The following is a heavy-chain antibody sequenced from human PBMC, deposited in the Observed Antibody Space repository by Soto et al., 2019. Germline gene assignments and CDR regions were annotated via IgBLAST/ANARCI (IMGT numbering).Heavy chain of an antibody. CDR2: INSDGSST. CDR1: GFTFSSYW. CDR3: ARGSSGSYYQFLYGMDV. Sequence: EVQLVESGGGLVQPGGSLRLSCAASGFTFSSYWMHWVRQAPGKGLVWVSRINSDGSSTSYADSVKGRFTISRDNAKNTLYLQMNSLRAEDTAVYYCARGSSGSYYQFLYGMDVWGQGTTVTVSS. J-gene: IGHJ6*02. V-gene: IGHV3-74*01. D-gene: IGHD1-26*01.